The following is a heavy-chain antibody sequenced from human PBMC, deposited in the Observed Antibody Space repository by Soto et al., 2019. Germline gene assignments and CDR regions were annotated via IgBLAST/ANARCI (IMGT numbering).Heavy chain of an antibody. CDR1: GFTFSDYW. D-gene: IGHD3-9*01. CDR2: IKQDGNEK. Sequence: PGGSLRLSCAVSGFTFSDYWMSWVRQAPGKGLEWVANIKQDGNEKYYVDSVKGRFTISRDNSKNTLYLQMGSLRAEDMAVYYCAREARWGHYDILTGYYKAPSDYWGQGTLVTVSS. CDR3: AREARWGHYDILTGYYKAPSDY. V-gene: IGHV3-7*01. J-gene: IGHJ4*02.